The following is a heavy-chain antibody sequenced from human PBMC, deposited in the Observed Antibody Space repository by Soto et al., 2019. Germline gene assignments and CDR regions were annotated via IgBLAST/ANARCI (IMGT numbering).Heavy chain of an antibody. J-gene: IGHJ6*02. CDR3: ARQKFSRQYYYGSRKGMDV. V-gene: IGHV1-18*01. CDR2: ISAYNGNT. CDR1: GYTFTSYG. D-gene: IGHD3-10*01. Sequence: ASVKVSCKASGYTFTSYGISWVRQAPGQGLEWMGWISAYNGNTNYAQKLQGRVTMTTDTSTSTAYMELRSLRSDDTAVYYCARQKFSRQYYYGSRKGMDVWGPGTTVTLSS.